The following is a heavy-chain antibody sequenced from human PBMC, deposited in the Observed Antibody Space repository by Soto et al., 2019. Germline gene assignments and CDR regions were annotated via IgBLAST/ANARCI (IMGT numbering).Heavy chain of an antibody. CDR1: GYSFTSYW. J-gene: IGHJ5*02. CDR3: AREMYGSASAGWFDP. Sequence: RGESLKISCKGSGYSFTSYWISWVRQMPGKGLEWMGRIDPSDSYTNYSPSFQGHVTISADKSISTAYLQWSSLKASDTAMYYCAREMYGSASAGWFDPWGQGTLVTVSS. D-gene: IGHD3-10*01. CDR2: IDPSDSYT. V-gene: IGHV5-10-1*01.